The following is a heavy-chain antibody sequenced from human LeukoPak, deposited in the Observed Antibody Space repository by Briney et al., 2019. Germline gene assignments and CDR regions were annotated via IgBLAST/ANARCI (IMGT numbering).Heavy chain of an antibody. D-gene: IGHD3-3*01. CDR3: AKDPDPLYDLWSGYK. CDR2: IGGRDDRT. CDR1: GFTFTGHT. V-gene: IGHV3-23*01. Sequence: GGSLRLSCATSGFTFTGHTMTWFRQAPGKGLEWVSIIGGRDDRTYYADYVAGRFAISRDTSKNILYLQMNSLRAEDTAVYYCAKDPDPLYDLWSGYKWGQGTLVTVSS. J-gene: IGHJ4*02.